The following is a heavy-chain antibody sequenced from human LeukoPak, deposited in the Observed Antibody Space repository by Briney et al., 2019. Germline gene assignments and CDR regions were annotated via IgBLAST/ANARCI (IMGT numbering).Heavy chain of an antibody. Sequence: PGGSLRLSCAASGFTFSRYGMNWVRQAPRKGLEWVSCIGGSSGDIYYADSVKGRFTISRDNDKNSLYLQMDSLRVEDTAVYYCAREGPYDSSGYIDFDYWGQGILVTVSS. CDR1: GFTFSRYG. D-gene: IGHD3-22*01. CDR3: AREGPYDSSGYIDFDY. J-gene: IGHJ4*02. V-gene: IGHV3-21*01. CDR2: IGGSSGDI.